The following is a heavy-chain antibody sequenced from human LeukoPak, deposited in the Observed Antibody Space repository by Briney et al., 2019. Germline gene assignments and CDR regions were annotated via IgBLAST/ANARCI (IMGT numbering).Heavy chain of an antibody. CDR2: ISSSSIYT. CDR3: ARGSPPDY. J-gene: IGHJ4*02. D-gene: IGHD2-15*01. V-gene: IGHV3-11*05. Sequence: GGALTLSCAASGFIFSDYYMSWIRPAPGKGLEWLSYISSSSIYTSYADSVKGRFTISRDNAKNSLYLQLNSLRAEDTAVYYCARGSPPDYWGQGTLVTVSS. CDR1: GFIFSDYY.